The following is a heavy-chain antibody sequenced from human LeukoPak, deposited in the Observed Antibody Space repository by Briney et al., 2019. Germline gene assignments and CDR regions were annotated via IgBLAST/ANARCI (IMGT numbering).Heavy chain of an antibody. CDR1: GYTFTGYY. J-gene: IGHJ4*02. CDR2: INPNSGGT. Sequence: VSVKVSCKASGYTFTGYYMHWVRQAPGQGLEWMGWINPNSGGTNYAQKFQGRVTMARDTSISTAYMELSRLRSDDTAVYYCARDSPYHYSSGGVSPFDYWGQGTLVTVSS. V-gene: IGHV1-2*02. D-gene: IGHD6-19*01. CDR3: ARDSPYHYSSGGVSPFDY.